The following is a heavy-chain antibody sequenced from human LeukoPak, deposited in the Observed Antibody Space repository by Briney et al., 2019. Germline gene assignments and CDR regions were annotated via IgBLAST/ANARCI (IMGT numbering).Heavy chain of an antibody. V-gene: IGHV6-1*01. Sequence: SQTLSLTCAIPGDSVSSNSAAWNWIRQSPSRGLEWLGGTYYRSKWYNDYAVSVKSRITINPDTSKNQFSLQLNSVTPEDTAVYYCARDLGSGWYLAFDIWGQGTMVTVSS. D-gene: IGHD6-19*01. CDR3: ARDLGSGWYLAFDI. CDR2: TYYRSKWYN. CDR1: GDSVSSNSAA. J-gene: IGHJ3*02.